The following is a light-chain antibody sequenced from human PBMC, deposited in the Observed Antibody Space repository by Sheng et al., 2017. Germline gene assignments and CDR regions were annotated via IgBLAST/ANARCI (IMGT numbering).Light chain of an antibody. CDR2: EDS. J-gene: IGLJ3*02. CDR3: YSADNSGSHSWV. Sequence: SYELTQPPSVSVSPGQTARITCSGDALPEKYAFWYQQTSGQAPXLVMYEDSKRPSGVPERFSGSSSGTMATLTIRWGPGWEDEADYYCYSADNSGSHSWVFGRRDQADRP. V-gene: IGLV3-10*01. CDR1: ALPEKY.